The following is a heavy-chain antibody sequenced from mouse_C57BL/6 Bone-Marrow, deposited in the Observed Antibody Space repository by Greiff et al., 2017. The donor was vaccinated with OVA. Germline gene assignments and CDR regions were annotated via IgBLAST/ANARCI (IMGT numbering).Heavy chain of an antibody. CDR1: GFTFSSYA. CDR3: ARDVGKGDAMDY. J-gene: IGHJ4*01. CDR2: ISDGGSYT. D-gene: IGHD2-1*01. Sequence: DVKLQESGGGLVKPGGSLKLSCAASGFTFSSYAMSWVRQTPEKRLEWVATISDGGSYTYYPDNVKGRFTISRDNAKNNLYLQMSHLKSEDTAMYYCARDVGKGDAMDYWGQGTSVTVSS. V-gene: IGHV5-4*01.